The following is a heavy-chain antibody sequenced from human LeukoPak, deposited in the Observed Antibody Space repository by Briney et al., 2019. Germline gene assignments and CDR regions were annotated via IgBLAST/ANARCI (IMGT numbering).Heavy chain of an antibody. CDR1: GYTFTGYY. D-gene: IGHD3-10*01. J-gene: IGHJ3*02. CDR3: ALYSVTMVRGVSLDAFDI. V-gene: IGHV1-2*02. CDR2: INPNSGGT. Sequence: GASVKVSCKASGYTFTGYYMHWVRQAPGQGLEWMGWINPNSGGTNYAQTFQGRVTMTRDTSISTAYKELSRLRSDDTAVYYCALYSVTMVRGVSLDAFDIWGQGTMVTVSS.